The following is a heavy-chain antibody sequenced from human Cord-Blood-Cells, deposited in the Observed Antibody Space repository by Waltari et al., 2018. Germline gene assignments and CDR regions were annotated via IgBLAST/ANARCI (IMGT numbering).Heavy chain of an antibody. J-gene: IGHJ4*02. Sequence: QVQLVQSGAEVKKPGSSVKFSCKASVGTFRRYGLSWVRQAPGQGLEWMGGIIPIFGTANYAQKFQGRVTITADESTSTAYMELSSLRSEDTAVYYCARDDSGSYFDYWGQGTLVTVSS. D-gene: IGHD1-26*01. CDR2: IIPIFGTA. CDR1: VGTFRRYG. CDR3: ARDDSGSYFDY. V-gene: IGHV1-69*01.